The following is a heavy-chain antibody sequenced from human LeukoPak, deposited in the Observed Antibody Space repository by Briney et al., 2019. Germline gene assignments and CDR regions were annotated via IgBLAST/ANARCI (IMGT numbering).Heavy chain of an antibody. J-gene: IGHJ4*02. CDR3: ARVSDIVVVPAAMGYYFDY. CDR2: IYYSGST. V-gene: IGHV4-31*03. CDR1: GGSISSGGYY. Sequence: SQTLSLTCTVSGGSISSGGYYWSWIRQHPGKGLEWIGYIYYSGSTYYNPSLKSRVTISVDTSKNQFSLKLSSVTAADTAVYYCARVSDIVVVPAAMGYYFDYWGQGTLVTVSS. D-gene: IGHD2-2*01.